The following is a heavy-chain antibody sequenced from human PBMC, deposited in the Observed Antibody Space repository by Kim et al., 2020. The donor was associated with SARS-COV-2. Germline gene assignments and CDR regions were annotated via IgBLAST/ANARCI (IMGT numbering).Heavy chain of an antibody. CDR2: IYHSGST. Sequence: SETLSLTCAVSGGSISSYYWSWIRQPPGKGLEWIGEIYHSGSTNYNPSLKSRVTISVDTSKNQFSLKLSSVTAADTAVYYCARRPPQRGGDSLGYYYYMDVWGQGTTVTVSS. D-gene: IGHD2-21*02. J-gene: IGHJ6*03. V-gene: IGHV4-34*01. CDR3: ARRPPQRGGDSLGYYYYMDV. CDR1: GGSISSYY.